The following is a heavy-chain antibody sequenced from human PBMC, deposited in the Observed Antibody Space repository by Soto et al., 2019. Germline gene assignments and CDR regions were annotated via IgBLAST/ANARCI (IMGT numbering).Heavy chain of an antibody. CDR1: GGSFSGYY. CDR3: ARGDVVVPAAMLRLNWFDP. CDR2: INHSGST. D-gene: IGHD2-2*01. Sequence: SETLSLTCAVYGGSFSGYYWSWIRQPPGKGLEWIGEINHSGSTNYNPSLKSRVTISVDTSKNQFSLKLSSVTAADTAVYYCARGDVVVPAAMLRLNWFDPWGQGTLVTVSS. J-gene: IGHJ5*02. V-gene: IGHV4-34*01.